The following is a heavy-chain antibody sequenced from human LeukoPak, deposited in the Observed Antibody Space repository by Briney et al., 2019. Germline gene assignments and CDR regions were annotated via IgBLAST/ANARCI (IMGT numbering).Heavy chain of an antibody. Sequence: ASVKVSCEASGYTFTSYGISWVRQAPGQGLEWMGRISAYNGNTNYAQKLQGRVTMTTDTSTSTAYMELRSLRSDDTAVYYCARDRGSWFGELFRYYYYYYYMDVWGKGTTVTISS. J-gene: IGHJ6*03. CDR2: ISAYNGNT. D-gene: IGHD3-10*01. CDR3: ARDRGSWFGELFRYYYYYYYMDV. CDR1: GYTFTSYG. V-gene: IGHV1-18*01.